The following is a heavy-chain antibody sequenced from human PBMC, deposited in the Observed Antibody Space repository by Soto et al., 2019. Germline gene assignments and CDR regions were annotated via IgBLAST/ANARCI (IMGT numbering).Heavy chain of an antibody. CDR3: ARHSSSWGGYYYYGMDV. J-gene: IGHJ6*02. CDR1: GYSLTSYW. V-gene: IGHV5-51*01. D-gene: IGHD6-6*01. CDR2: IYPGDSDT. Sequence: PGESLKISCKGSGYSLTSYWIGWVRQMPGKGLEWMGIIYPGDSDTRYSPSFQGQVTISADKSISTAYLQWSSLKASDTAMYYCARHSSSWGGYYYYGMDVWGQGTTVTVSS.